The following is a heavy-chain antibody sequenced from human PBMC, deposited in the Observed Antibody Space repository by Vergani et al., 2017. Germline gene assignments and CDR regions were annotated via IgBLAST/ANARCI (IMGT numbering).Heavy chain of an antibody. J-gene: IGHJ6*02. D-gene: IGHD3-3*01. CDR3: AKDPVRENYDFWSGYYTYYYYGMDV. CDR2: IRYDGSNK. Sequence: QVQLVESGGGVVQPGGSLRLSCAASGFTFSSYGMHWVRQAPGKGLEWVAFIRYDGSNKYYADSVKGRFTISRDNSKNTLYLQMNSLRAEDTAVYYCAKDPVRENYDFWSGYYTYYYYGMDVWGQGTTVTVSS. CDR1: GFTFSSYG. V-gene: IGHV3-30*02.